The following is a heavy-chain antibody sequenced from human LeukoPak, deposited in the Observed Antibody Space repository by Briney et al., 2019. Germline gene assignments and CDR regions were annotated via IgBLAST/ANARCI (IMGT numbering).Heavy chain of an antibody. Sequence: PSETLSLTCAVYGGSFSGYYWSWIRQPPGKGLEWIGYIYYSGSTNYNPSLKSRVTISVDTSKNQFSLQLSSVTAADTAVYYCARDAYSNYGRWFDPWGQGTLVTVSS. V-gene: IGHV4-59*01. CDR3: ARDAYSNYGRWFDP. D-gene: IGHD4-11*01. CDR1: GGSFSGYY. CDR2: IYYSGST. J-gene: IGHJ5*02.